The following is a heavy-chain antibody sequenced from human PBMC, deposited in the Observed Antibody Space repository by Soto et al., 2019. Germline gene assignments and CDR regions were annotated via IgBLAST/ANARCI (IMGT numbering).Heavy chain of an antibody. D-gene: IGHD3-9*01. V-gene: IGHV1-24*01. Sequence: ASVKVSCKVSGYTLTELSMHWVRQAPGKGLEWMGGFDPEDGETIYAQKFQGRVTMTEDTSTDTAYMELSSLRSEDTAVYYCATDRARRSYDILTGYRKGPYYYYGMDVWGRGTTVTVYS. CDR2: FDPEDGET. CDR1: GYTLTELS. J-gene: IGHJ6*02. CDR3: ATDRARRSYDILTGYRKGPYYYYGMDV.